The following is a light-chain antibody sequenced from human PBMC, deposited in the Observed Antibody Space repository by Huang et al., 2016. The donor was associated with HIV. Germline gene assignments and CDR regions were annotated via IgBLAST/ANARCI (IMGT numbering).Light chain of an antibody. J-gene: IGKJ1*01. CDR3: QQYYSTPT. CDR1: QGISNS. Sequence: DIQMTQSPSSLSASVGDRVTITCRASQGISNSLAWYQQKPGKAPKLLLYAASRLERGGQSSFSGNGSGTDYTLTSSTLQPEDFATYYCQQYYSTPTFGQGTKVAVK. V-gene: IGKV1-NL1*01. CDR2: AAS.